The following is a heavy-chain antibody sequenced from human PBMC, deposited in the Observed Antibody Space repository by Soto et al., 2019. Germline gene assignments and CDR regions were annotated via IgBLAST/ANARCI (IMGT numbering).Heavy chain of an antibody. CDR1: GGSISSYY. V-gene: IGHV4-59*01. D-gene: IGHD6-19*01. Sequence: SETLSLTCTVSGGSISSYYWSWIRQPPGKGLEWIGYIYYSGSTNYNPSLKSRVTISVDTSKNQFSLKLSSVTAADTAVYYCARGDIAVAGTEWEYFQHWGRGTLVTVSS. CDR2: IYYSGST. CDR3: ARGDIAVAGTEWEYFQH. J-gene: IGHJ1*01.